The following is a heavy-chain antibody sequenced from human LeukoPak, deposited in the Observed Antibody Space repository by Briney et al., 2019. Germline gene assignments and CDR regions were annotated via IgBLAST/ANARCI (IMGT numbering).Heavy chain of an antibody. D-gene: IGHD3-10*01. J-gene: IGHJ6*02. CDR3: AYGSGSYLDIHYYYGMDV. Sequence: PSETLSLTCAVYGGSFSGYYWSWIRQPPGKGLEWIGEINHSGSTNYNPSLKSRVTISVDTSKNQFSLKLSSVTAADTAVYYCAYGSGSYLDIHYYYGMDVWGQGTTDTVSS. V-gene: IGHV4-34*01. CDR2: INHSGST. CDR1: GGSFSGYY.